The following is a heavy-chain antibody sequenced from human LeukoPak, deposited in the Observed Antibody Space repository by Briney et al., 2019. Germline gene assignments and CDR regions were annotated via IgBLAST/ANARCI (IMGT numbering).Heavy chain of an antibody. J-gene: IGHJ4*02. CDR1: GFTFSDSS. CDR3: SRDPRLADY. Sequence: PGGSLRLSCAASGFTFSDSSMTWIRQAPGRGLEWLSYISGSGSGINYADSVKGRFTISRDNTMNSLYLQMNSLRVEDTAVYYCSRDPRLADYWGQGTLVTVSS. D-gene: IGHD3-9*01. CDR2: ISGSGSGI. V-gene: IGHV3-11*01.